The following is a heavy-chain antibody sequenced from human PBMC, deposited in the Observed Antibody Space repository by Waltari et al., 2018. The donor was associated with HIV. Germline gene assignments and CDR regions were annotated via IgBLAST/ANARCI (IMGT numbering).Heavy chain of an antibody. D-gene: IGHD6-19*01. CDR2: IKQDGSEK. J-gene: IGHJ4*02. Sequence: EVQLVESGGGLVQPGGSLRLSCAASGFTFSTYWMGGVRQAPGKGLEWVANIKQDGSEKFYLDSVKGRFTISRDNAKNSIYLQMNSLTAEDTAIYYCTRDGSGWSNYWGQGTLVTVSS. CDR3: TRDGSGWSNY. CDR1: GFTFSTYW. V-gene: IGHV3-7*01.